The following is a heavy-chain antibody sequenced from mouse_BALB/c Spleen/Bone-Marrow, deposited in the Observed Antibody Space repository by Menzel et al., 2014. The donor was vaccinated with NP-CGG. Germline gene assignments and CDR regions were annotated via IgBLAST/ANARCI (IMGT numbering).Heavy chain of an antibody. CDR3: TRDLYDGYSYYAMDY. CDR2: ISSVGIYT. J-gene: IGHJ4*01. CDR1: GFTFSSYT. Sequence: EVQRVESGGGLVKPGGSLKLSCAASGFTFSSYTMSWVRQTPEKRLERVATISSVGIYTYYPDSVKGRFTISRDNAKNTLYLQMSSPKSEDTAMYYCTRDLYDGYSYYAMDYWGQGTSVTVSS. V-gene: IGHV5-6-4*01. D-gene: IGHD2-3*01.